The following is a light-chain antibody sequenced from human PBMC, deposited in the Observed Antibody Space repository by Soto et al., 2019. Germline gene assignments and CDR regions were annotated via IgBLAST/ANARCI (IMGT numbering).Light chain of an antibody. Sequence: EIVLTQSPGTLSLSPGERATLSCRASQSVSRNSLPWYQQQPGQAPRLLIYGASRRATDFPDRFSGSGSGTDFTLIVSRLEPEDFAVYFCQQYGTSPPTFGPGTKVDIK. CDR1: QSVSRNS. J-gene: IGKJ3*01. CDR3: QQYGTSPPT. CDR2: GAS. V-gene: IGKV3-20*01.